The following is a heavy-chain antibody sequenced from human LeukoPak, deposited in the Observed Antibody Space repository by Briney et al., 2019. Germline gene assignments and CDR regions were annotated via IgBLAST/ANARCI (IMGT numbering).Heavy chain of an antibody. D-gene: IGHD5-18*01. CDR2: ITNSGGST. CDR3: ARGLGSYAYSDAFDI. CDR1: GFSFSSYA. J-gene: IGHJ3*02. V-gene: IGHV3-23*01. Sequence: GGSLRLSCAASGFSFSSYAMSWVRQAPGKGLEWVSVITNSGGSTYYADSVKGRFTISRDNSKNTLYLQMNSLRAEDTAVYYCARGLGSYAYSDAFDIWGQGTMVTVSS.